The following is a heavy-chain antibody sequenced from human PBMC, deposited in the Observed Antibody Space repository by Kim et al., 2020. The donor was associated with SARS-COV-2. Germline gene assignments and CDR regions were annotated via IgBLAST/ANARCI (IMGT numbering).Heavy chain of an antibody. Sequence: GGSLRLSCAVSGFTLSSYEMNWVRQAPVKGLEWVSYINRSGSSKHYADSVKGRFTISRDNAKNSLYLQMNSLRAEDTAVYYCAREVTTTPDAFDIWGQGTLVTVSS. J-gene: IGHJ3*02. CDR1: GFTLSSYE. D-gene: IGHD4-17*01. V-gene: IGHV3-48*03. CDR2: INRSGSSK. CDR3: AREVTTTPDAFDI.